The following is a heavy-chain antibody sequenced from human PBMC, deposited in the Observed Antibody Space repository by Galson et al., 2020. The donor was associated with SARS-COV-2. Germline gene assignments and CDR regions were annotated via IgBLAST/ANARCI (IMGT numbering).Heavy chain of an antibody. Sequence: ASVKVSCKASGYTFTSYTISWVRQAPGQGLEWMGSISGYNGDTNYAQNLQGRVTMTTDTSTSTAHMELRSLRSDDTAMYYCARVGGRLTWWDYWGLGTLVTVSS. CDR3: ARVGGRLTWWDY. J-gene: IGHJ4*02. CDR1: GYTFTSYT. CDR2: ISGYNGDT. D-gene: IGHD2-15*01. V-gene: IGHV1-18*01.